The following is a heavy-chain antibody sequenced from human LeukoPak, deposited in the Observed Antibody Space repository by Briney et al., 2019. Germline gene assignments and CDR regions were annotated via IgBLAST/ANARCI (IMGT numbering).Heavy chain of an antibody. D-gene: IGHD6-19*01. Sequence: NPWESLSLSCAVSGVSFSGYYRSWIRQAPGKGLERVADINNSGSTNYNPSLKSRVTISVGTSTNQLSLKLSSVTAADTAVYYCAREEEWLVITASVLYFDLWGRGTLVTVSS. CDR1: GVSFSGYY. CDR2: INNSGST. V-gene: IGHV4-34*01. J-gene: IGHJ2*01. CDR3: AREEEWLVITASVLYFDL.